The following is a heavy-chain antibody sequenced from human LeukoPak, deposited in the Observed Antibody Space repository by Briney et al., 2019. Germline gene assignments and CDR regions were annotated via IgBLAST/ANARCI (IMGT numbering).Heavy chain of an antibody. CDR2: ISSGSDYI. Sequence: GGSLRLSCAASGFTFSSYSMTWVRQAPGKGLEWVSSISSGSDYIFYADSVKGRFTISRDNAKNSLYLQMNSLRAEDTAVYYCARDLSYCTITSCSYYYYGMDVWGRGTTVTVSS. V-gene: IGHV3-21*01. D-gene: IGHD2-2*01. J-gene: IGHJ6*02. CDR3: ARDLSYCTITSCSYYYYGMDV. CDR1: GFTFSSYS.